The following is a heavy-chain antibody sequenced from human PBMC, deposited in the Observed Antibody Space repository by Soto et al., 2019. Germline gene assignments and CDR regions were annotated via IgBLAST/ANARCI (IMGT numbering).Heavy chain of an antibody. Sequence: SETLSLTCAVYGGSFSGYYWSWIRQPPGKGLEWIGEINHSGSTNYNPSLKSRVTIPVDTSKNQFSLKLSSVTAADTAVYYCARGRRTTVTIDYWGQGTLVTVSS. V-gene: IGHV4-34*01. CDR3: ARGRRTTVTIDY. D-gene: IGHD4-17*01. CDR2: INHSGST. CDR1: GGSFSGYY. J-gene: IGHJ4*02.